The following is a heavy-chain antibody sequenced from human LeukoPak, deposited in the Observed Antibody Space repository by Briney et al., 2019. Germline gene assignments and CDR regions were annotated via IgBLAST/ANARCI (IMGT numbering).Heavy chain of an antibody. CDR3: ARNPLTTDDAFDI. D-gene: IGHD1-1*01. J-gene: IGHJ3*02. V-gene: IGHV3-66*01. Sequence: PGGSLRLSCAASGFTFSSYSMNWVRQAPGKGLEWVSVIYSGGTTYYADSVKGRFTISRDNSKNTVYLQMNSLRAEDTAVYYCARNPLTTDDAFDIWGQGTMVTVSS. CDR2: IYSGGTT. CDR1: GFTFSSYS.